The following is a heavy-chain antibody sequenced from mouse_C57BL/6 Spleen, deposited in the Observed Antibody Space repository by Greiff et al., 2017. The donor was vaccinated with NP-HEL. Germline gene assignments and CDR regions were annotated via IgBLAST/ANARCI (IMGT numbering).Heavy chain of an antibody. V-gene: IGHV1-64*01. Sequence: QVQLQQPGAELVKPGASVKLSCKASGYTFTSYWMHWVKQRPGQGLEWIGMIHPNSGSTNYNEKFKSKATLTVDKSSSTAYMQLSSLTSEDSAVYYCARGYYGSSPFDYWGKGTTLTVSS. D-gene: IGHD1-1*01. CDR1: GYTFTSYW. CDR2: IHPNSGST. J-gene: IGHJ2*01. CDR3: ARGYYGSSPFDY.